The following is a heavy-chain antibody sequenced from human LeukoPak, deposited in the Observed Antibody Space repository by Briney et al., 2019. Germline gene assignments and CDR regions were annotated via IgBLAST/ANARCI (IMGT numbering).Heavy chain of an antibody. Sequence: SETLSLTCTVSGGSISSSSYYWGWIRQPPGKGLEWIGSIYYSGSTYYNPSLKSRVTISVDTPKNQFSLKLSSVTAADTAVYYCARGRFLEWLLSGPLYFDYWGQGTLVTVSS. CDR1: GGSISSSSYY. J-gene: IGHJ4*02. CDR2: IYYSGST. D-gene: IGHD3-3*01. CDR3: ARGRFLEWLLSGPLYFDY. V-gene: IGHV4-39*07.